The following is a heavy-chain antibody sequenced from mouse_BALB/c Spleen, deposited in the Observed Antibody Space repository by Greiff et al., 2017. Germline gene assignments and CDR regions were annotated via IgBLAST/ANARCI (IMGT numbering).Heavy chain of an antibody. CDR1: GYSFTGYY. CDR3: ARGGGSSGYVGTWFAY. Sequence: EVQLQQSGPELVKPGASVKISCKASGYSFTGYYMHWVKQSHVKSLEWIGRINPYNGATSYNQNFKDKASLTVDKSSSTAYMELHSLTSEDSAVYYGARGGGSSGYVGTWFAYWGQGTLVTVSA. J-gene: IGHJ3*01. CDR2: INPYNGAT. V-gene: IGHV1-31*01. D-gene: IGHD3-1*01.